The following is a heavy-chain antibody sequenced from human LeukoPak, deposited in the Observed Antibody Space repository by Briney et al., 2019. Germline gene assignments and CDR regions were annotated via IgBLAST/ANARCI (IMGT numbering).Heavy chain of an antibody. Sequence: GGSLRLSCAASGFTFSSYSMNWVRQAPGKGLEWVSSISSSSYIYYADSVKGRFTISRDNAKNSLYLQMNSLRAEDTAVYYCATAINSYAFDIWGQGTMVTVSS. D-gene: IGHD4-23*01. J-gene: IGHJ3*02. CDR3: ATAINSYAFDI. V-gene: IGHV3-21*01. CDR2: ISSSSYI. CDR1: GFTFSSYS.